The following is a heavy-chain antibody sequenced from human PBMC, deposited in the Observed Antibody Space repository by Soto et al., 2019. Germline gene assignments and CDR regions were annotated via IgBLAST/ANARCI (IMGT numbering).Heavy chain of an antibody. V-gene: IGHV1-2*04. J-gene: IGHJ3*02. CDR1: GYTFTGYY. Sequence: PSVKVSCKASGYTFTGYYMHWVRQAPGQGLEWMGWINPNSGGTNYAQKFQGWVTMTRDTSISTAYMELSRLRSDDTAVYYCARGLEGDIVGHAFDISRQGTMLT. D-gene: IGHD5-12*01. CDR2: INPNSGGT. CDR3: ARGLEGDIVGHAFDI.